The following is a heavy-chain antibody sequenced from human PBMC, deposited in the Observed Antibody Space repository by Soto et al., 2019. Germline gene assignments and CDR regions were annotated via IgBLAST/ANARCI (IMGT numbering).Heavy chain of an antibody. D-gene: IGHD5-12*01. V-gene: IGHV3-23*01. J-gene: IGHJ4*02. CDR3: AKLRVATTKYYFDY. CDR2: ISGSGGST. CDR1: VFTFSSYA. Sequence: PWWSLRLSCAASVFTFSSYAMSWVRQAPGKGLEWVSAISGSGGSTYYADSVKGRFTISRDNSKNTLYLQMNSLRAEDTAVYYCAKLRVATTKYYFDYWGQGTLVTVSS.